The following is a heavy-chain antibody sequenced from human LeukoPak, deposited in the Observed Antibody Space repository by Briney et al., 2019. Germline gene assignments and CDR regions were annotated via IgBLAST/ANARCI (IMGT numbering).Heavy chain of an antibody. CDR1: GFTFSSDW. J-gene: IGHJ4*02. D-gene: IGHD3-10*01. CDR2: IKPGGSDK. Sequence: GGSLRLSCAASGFTFSSDWMSWVRQAPGKGLEWVANIKPGGSDKYYVDSVKGRFTISRDNAKNSLYLQMNSLRAEDTAVYYCARDSRGTFDYWGQGTLVTVSS. CDR3: ARDSRGTFDY. V-gene: IGHV3-7*01.